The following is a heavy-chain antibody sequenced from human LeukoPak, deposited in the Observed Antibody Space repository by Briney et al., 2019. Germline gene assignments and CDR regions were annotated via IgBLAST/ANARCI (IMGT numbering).Heavy chain of an antibody. CDR1: GGSTSTNSYY. Sequence: SETLSLTCTVSGGSTSTNSYYRGWIRQPPGKGLEWIGSVYYSGSTHYNPSLKSRVTVSVDTSKNQFSLKLSSVTAADTAVYYCARHLGDVVVVAATHTAFDYWGQGTLVTVSS. CDR3: ARHLGDVVVVAATHTAFDY. J-gene: IGHJ4*02. V-gene: IGHV4-39*01. CDR2: VYYSGST. D-gene: IGHD2-15*01.